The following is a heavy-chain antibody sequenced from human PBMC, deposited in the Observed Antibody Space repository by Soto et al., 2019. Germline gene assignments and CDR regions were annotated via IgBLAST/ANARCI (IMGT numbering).Heavy chain of an antibody. Sequence: SETLSLTCTVSGGSISSYYWSWIRQPPGKGLEWIGYIYYSGSTNYNPSLKSRVTISVDTSKNQFSPKLSSVTAADTAVYYCARGIYGDYYFDYWGQGTLVTVSS. J-gene: IGHJ4*02. D-gene: IGHD4-17*01. CDR1: GGSISSYY. CDR3: ARGIYGDYYFDY. V-gene: IGHV4-59*01. CDR2: IYYSGST.